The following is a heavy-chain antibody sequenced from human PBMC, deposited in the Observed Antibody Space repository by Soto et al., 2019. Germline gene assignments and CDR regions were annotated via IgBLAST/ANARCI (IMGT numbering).Heavy chain of an antibody. J-gene: IGHJ4*02. D-gene: IGHD6-19*01. CDR3: AREGSGWKYFDY. CDR2: INPNSGGT. CDR1: GYTFTANY. V-gene: IGHV1-2*02. Sequence: QVQLVQSGAEVKKPGASVKVSCKGSGYTFTANYIQWVRQAPGQGLEWMGWINPNSGGTTYAQKFQGRVTLTRDTSNTTADMELSRLTSDDTAVYFCAREGSGWKYFDYWGQGRLVTVPS.